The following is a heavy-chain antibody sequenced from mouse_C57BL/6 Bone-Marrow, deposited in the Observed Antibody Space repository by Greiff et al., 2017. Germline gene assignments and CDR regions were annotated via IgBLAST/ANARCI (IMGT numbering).Heavy chain of an antibody. CDR2: IYPRSGTT. V-gene: IGHV1-81*01. D-gene: IGHD1-1*01. J-gene: IGHJ1*03. CDR3: ARWTSVVPYWYFDV. CDR1: GYTFTSYG. Sequence: VQLQQSGAELARPGASVKLSCKASGYTFTSYGISWVKQRTGQGLEWIGEIYPRSGTTYYNENFKGKATLTADKSSSTAYIELHILTSEDTAVYFCARWTSVVPYWYFDVWGTGTTVTVSS.